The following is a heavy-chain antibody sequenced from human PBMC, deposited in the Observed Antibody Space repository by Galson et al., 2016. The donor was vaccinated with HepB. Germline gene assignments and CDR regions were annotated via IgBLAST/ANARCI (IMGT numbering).Heavy chain of an antibody. J-gene: IGHJ4*02. V-gene: IGHV3-7*01. D-gene: IGHD3-22*01. CDR3: ASDVVVIKAFYGMDS. Sequence: SLRLSCAASGFTFSSQWMNWVRQAPGRGLEWVANINHDGSPKQYVDSVKGRFYISRDNAKNSLYLQMSSLRDEDTAVYYCASDVVVIKAFYGMDSWGQGTLVTVSS. CDR2: INHDGSPK. CDR1: GFTFSSQW.